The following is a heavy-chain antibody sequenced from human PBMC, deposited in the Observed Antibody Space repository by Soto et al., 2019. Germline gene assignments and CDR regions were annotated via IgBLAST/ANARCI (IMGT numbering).Heavy chain of an antibody. J-gene: IGHJ4*02. CDR1: GYSFVSYW. CDR2: IYPGDSDT. CDR3: ARQSKSNYEDY. V-gene: IGHV5-51*01. D-gene: IGHD4-4*01. Sequence: EVHLVQSGPEVKKPGESLKISCKASGYSFVSYWIGWVRQMPGKGLEWMGIIYPGDSDTRYSPSFQGQVTISADMSISTAYLQWTSLKASDTAIYYCARQSKSNYEDYWGQGTLVTVSS.